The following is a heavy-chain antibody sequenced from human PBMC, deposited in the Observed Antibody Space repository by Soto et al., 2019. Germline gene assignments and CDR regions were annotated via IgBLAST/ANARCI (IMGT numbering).Heavy chain of an antibody. J-gene: IGHJ4*02. D-gene: IGHD3-22*01. CDR3: ARGKSALRYDSSGYYYDY. V-gene: IGHV4-4*02. CDR1: GGSISSSNW. CDR2: IYHSGST. Sequence: QVQLQESGPGLVKPSGTLSLTCAVSGGSISSSNWWSWVRQPPGKGLEWIGEIYHSGSTNYNPSLKSRVTISVDKSKTQFSLKLSSVTAADTAVYYCARGKSALRYDSSGYYYDYWGQGTLVTVSS.